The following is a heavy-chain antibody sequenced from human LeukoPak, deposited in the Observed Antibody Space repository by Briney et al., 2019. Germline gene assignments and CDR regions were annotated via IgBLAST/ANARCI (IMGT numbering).Heavy chain of an antibody. D-gene: IGHD6-13*01. CDR3: ARDGEARYSSSWRASPKRKYYGMDV. Sequence: GGSLRLSCAASGFIFSSYAMSWVRQAPGKGLEWVSAISGSGGSTYYADSVKGRFTISRDNSKNTVYLQMNSLRAEDAAVYYCARDGEARYSSSWRASPKRKYYGMDVWGQGTTVTVSS. V-gene: IGHV3-23*01. CDR2: ISGSGGST. CDR1: GFIFSSYA. J-gene: IGHJ6*02.